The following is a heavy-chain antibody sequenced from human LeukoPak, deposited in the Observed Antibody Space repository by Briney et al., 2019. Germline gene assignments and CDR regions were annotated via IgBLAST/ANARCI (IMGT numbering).Heavy chain of an antibody. V-gene: IGHV4-59*01. J-gene: IGHJ4*02. CDR2: IYYSGST. D-gene: IGHD3-16*02. CDR3: ARGLEDYIWGTYRRVHFDY. CDR1: GGSISSYY. Sequence: SETLSLTCTVSGGSISSYYWNWIQQPPGKGLEWIWYIYYSGSTNYNPSLKSRVTISVDTSKNQFSLKLNSVTAADTAVYYCARGLEDYIWGTYRRVHFDYWGQGTLVTVSS.